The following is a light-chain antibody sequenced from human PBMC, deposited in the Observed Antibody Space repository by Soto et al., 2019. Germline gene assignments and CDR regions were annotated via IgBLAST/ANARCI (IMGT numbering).Light chain of an antibody. V-gene: IGLV2-14*01. Sequence: QSVLTQPASVSGSPGQSITISCTGTSSDVGGFDFVSWFQRRPGKAPRLIIYEVTNRPSGISDRFSGSKSGNTASLTISGLQAEDEGDYFCSSYIKTTTLYVFGSGTKVTVL. J-gene: IGLJ1*01. CDR3: SSYIKTTTLYV. CDR2: EVT. CDR1: SSDVGGFDF.